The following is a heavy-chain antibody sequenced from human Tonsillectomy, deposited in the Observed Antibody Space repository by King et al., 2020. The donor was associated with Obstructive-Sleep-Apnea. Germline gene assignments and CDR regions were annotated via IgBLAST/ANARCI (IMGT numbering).Heavy chain of an antibody. J-gene: IGHJ4*02. CDR3: AHSYCTNFVCYGFDY. CDR1: GFSLSTSGGG. V-gene: IGHV2-5*02. CDR2: LFLDDDK. D-gene: IGHD2-8*01. Sequence: TLKESGPTLVKPTQTLTLTCTFSGFSLSTSGGGVAWIRQPPGKALEGLALLFLDDDKRYSPSLTSRLTISKDTSKNQVVLTLGNLDPVDTATYYCAHSYCTNFVCYGFDYWGQGIPVTVSS.